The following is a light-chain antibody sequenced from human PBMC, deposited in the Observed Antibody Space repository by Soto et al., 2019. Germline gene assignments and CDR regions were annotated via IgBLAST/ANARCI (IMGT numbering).Light chain of an antibody. V-gene: IGKV2-28*01. CDR3: QPYNNWPLT. J-gene: IGKJ5*01. CDR2: DTS. Sequence: DILMTQSPLSLPVTPGEPASISCRSSQSLLHSNGYNYLDWYQHKPGQTPRLLIYDTSTRATGVPTRFSGSRSGAEFTLTINSLQSEDFAVYYCQPYNNWPLTFGGGTRLEIK. CDR1: QSLLHSNGYNY.